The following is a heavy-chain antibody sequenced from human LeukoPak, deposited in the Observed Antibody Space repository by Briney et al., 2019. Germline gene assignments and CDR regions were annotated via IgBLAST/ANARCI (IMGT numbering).Heavy chain of an antibody. Sequence: TSETLSLTCTVSGGSISSYYWSWIRQPPGKGLEWIGYIYYSGSTNYNPSLKSRVTISVDTSRNQFSLKLSSVTAADTAVYYCARDTAPLDYWGQGTLVTVSS. J-gene: IGHJ4*02. CDR3: ARDTAPLDY. CDR1: GGSISSYY. CDR2: IYYSGST. V-gene: IGHV4-59*13.